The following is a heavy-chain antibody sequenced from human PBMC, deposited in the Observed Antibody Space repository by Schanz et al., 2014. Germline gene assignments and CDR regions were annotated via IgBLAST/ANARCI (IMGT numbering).Heavy chain of an antibody. J-gene: IGHJ4*02. V-gene: IGHV3-48*02. D-gene: IGHD3-10*01. CDR2: ISSSSSTI. CDR3: AREGERKGMLPYYFDY. Sequence: EVQLVESGGGLVQPGGSLRLSCAASGFTFRTYLMNWVRQAPGKGLEWVSFISSSSSTIYYADSVKGRFTISRDNAKNSLYLQMNSLRDEDMAVYYCAREGERKGMLPYYFDYWGQGALVTVSS. CDR1: GFTFRTYL.